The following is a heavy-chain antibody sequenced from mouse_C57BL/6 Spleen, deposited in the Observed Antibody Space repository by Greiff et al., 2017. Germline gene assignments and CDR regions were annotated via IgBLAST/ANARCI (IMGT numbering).Heavy chain of an antibody. J-gene: IGHJ1*03. CDR1: GYTFTSYW. D-gene: IGHD1-1*01. V-gene: IGHV1-52*01. Sequence: QVQLQQPGAELVRPGSSVKLSCKASGYTFTSYWMHWVKQRPIQGLEWIGNIDPSDSETHYNQKFKDKATLTVDKSSSTAYMQLSILTSEDSAVYYGARYYYGSSPLWYFDVWGTGTTVTVSS. CDR3: ARYYYGSSPLWYFDV. CDR2: IDPSDSET.